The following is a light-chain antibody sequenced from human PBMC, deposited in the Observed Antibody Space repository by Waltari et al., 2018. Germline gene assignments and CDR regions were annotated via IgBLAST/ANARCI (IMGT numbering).Light chain of an antibody. Sequence: IQLIQSPSSLSASVGARVTIPCRASQGISSFLAWYQQKPGKAPKVLIYAASTLQSGVPSRFSGSGSGTDFTLTISSLQPEDFATYYCQQLNSYPITFGQGTRLEIK. V-gene: IGKV1-9*01. CDR1: QGISSF. CDR3: QQLNSYPIT. J-gene: IGKJ5*01. CDR2: AAS.